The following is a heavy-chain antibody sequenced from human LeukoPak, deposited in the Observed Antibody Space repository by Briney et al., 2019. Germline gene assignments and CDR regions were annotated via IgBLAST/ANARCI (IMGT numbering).Heavy chain of an antibody. V-gene: IGHV4-34*01. CDR3: ARVVYSGSYYFDY. Sequence: RTSETLSLTCAVYGGSFSGYYWSWIRQPPGKGLEWIGEINHSGSTNYHPSLKSRVTISVDTSKNQFSLKLSSVTAADTAVYYCARVVYSGSYYFDYWGQGTLVTVSS. CDR1: GGSFSGYY. CDR2: INHSGST. D-gene: IGHD1-26*01. J-gene: IGHJ4*02.